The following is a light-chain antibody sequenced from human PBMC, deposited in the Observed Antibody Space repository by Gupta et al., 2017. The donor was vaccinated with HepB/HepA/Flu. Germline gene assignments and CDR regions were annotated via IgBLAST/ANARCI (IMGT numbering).Light chain of an antibody. J-gene: IGKJ1*01. CDR3: QQDATESRT. V-gene: IGKV4-1*01. CDR1: QSVLFTSNNKNY. CDR2: WAS. Sequence: DIAMTQSPASVAVSLGERATINCRSSQSVLFTSNNKNYLEWYQQKPGQPPKLLFYWASTRESGVPDRFSGSGSGTDFTLTISSLQAEDVAVYYCQQDATESRTFGQGTKVEIK.